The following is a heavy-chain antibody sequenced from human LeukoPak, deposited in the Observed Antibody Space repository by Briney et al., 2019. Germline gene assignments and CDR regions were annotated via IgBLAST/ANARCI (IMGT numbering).Heavy chain of an antibody. CDR1: GFTFSSYA. Sequence: GGSLRLSCAASGFTFSSYAMSWVRQAPGKGLEWVSGILDSDYSTYSANSVKGRFTISRDNSNNTLYLQMNSLRAEDTAVYYCAKLGGHPLHNYYVGVWGKGTTVAVSS. J-gene: IGHJ6*03. D-gene: IGHD3-16*01. CDR3: AKLGGHPLHNYYVGV. CDR2: ILDSDYST. V-gene: IGHV3-23*01.